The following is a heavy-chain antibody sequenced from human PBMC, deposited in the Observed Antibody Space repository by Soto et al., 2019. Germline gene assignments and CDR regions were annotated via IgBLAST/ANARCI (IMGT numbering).Heavy chain of an antibody. J-gene: IGHJ4*02. Sequence: ASVKVSCKVSGYTLTELSMHWVRQAPGKGLEWMGGFDPEDGETIYAQKFQGRATMTEDTSTDTAYMELSSLRSEDTAVYYCATPAENWNDGAFDYWGQGTLVTVSS. CDR1: GYTLTELS. D-gene: IGHD1-1*01. CDR2: FDPEDGET. CDR3: ATPAENWNDGAFDY. V-gene: IGHV1-24*01.